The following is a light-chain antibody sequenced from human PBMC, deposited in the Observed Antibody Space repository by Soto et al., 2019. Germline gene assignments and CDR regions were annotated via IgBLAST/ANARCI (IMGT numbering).Light chain of an antibody. J-gene: IGKJ2*01. CDR3: QQYGNSPYT. V-gene: IGKV3-20*01. CDR2: GVS. Sequence: ENVLTQSPGTLSLSPGERATLSCRASQSVSRSSLAWYLQKPGQAPRLLIYGVSSRATGIPDRFSGSGSGTDFTLTISRLEPEDFAVYYCQQYGNSPYTFGQGTKLEIK. CDR1: QSVSRSS.